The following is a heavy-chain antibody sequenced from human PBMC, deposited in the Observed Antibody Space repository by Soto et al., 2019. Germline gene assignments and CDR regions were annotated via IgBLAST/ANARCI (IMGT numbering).Heavy chain of an antibody. Sequence: QVQLVQSGAEVRKPGSSVQVSCKASGGTFYTYTFSWVRQAPGQGLEWMGSITPIYPTTNYAEKFQGRLTVTADGSTSTAYMELSSLISDDTAVYYCARIPRYSFPTSDDLDSWGQGTLVTVSS. CDR3: ARIPRYSFPTSDDLDS. V-gene: IGHV1-69*15. CDR2: ITPIYPTT. J-gene: IGHJ4*02. CDR1: GGTFYTYT. D-gene: IGHD5-18*01.